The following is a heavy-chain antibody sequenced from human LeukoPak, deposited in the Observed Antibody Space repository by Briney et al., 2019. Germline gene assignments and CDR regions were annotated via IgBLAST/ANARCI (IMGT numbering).Heavy chain of an antibody. J-gene: IGHJ5*02. V-gene: IGHV4-59*12. D-gene: IGHD1-1*01. CDR2: IYYSGTT. Sequence: SETLSLTCTVAGGSISSYYWSWIRQAPGKGLEWIGYIYYSGTTNYNPSLKSRVTISLDTSKNQFSLKLTSVTAADTAVYYCARVAAGSRENWFDTWGQGSPVTVSS. CDR3: ARVAAGSRENWFDT. CDR1: GGSISSYY.